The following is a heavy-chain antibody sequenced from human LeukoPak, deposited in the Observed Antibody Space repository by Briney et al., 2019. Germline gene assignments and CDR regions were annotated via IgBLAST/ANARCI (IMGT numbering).Heavy chain of an antibody. J-gene: IGHJ4*02. D-gene: IGHD2-15*01. CDR3: ARSPLQLYCSGGSCYSGASFDY. Sequence: SETLSLTCAVYGGSFSGYYWSWIRQPPGKGLEWIGEINHSGSTNYNPSLKSRVTISVDTSKNQFSLKLSSVTAADTAVYYCARSPLQLYCSGGSCYSGASFDYWGQGTLVTVSS. V-gene: IGHV4-34*01. CDR2: INHSGST. CDR1: GGSFSGYY.